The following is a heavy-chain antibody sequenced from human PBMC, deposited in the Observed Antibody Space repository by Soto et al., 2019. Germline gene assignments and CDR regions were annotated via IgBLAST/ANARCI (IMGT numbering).Heavy chain of an antibody. D-gene: IGHD3-10*01. CDR1: SGSISSSNW. J-gene: IGHJ4*02. Sequence: SETLSLTCAVSSGSISSSNWWSWVRQPPGKGLEWIGEIYHSGSTNYNPSLKSRVTISVDKSKNQFSLKLSSVTAADTAVYYCARDPITMVRGVIDYWGQGTLVTVSS. CDR3: ARDPITMVRGVIDY. CDR2: IYHSGST. V-gene: IGHV4-4*02.